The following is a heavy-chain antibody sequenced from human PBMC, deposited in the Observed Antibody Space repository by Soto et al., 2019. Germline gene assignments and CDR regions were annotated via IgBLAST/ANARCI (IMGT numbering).Heavy chain of an antibody. Sequence: QVQLVQSGAEVKKPGASVKVSCKASGYNFTNYGISWVRQAPGQGLQWMGWISAYNGDTYYVQKLQGRVIMTTDTSTSTAYMELRSLGSDDTAVYYCARWLQNDDGGNRHFDYWGQGTLVTVSS. CDR2: ISAYNGDT. D-gene: IGHD4-17*01. V-gene: IGHV1-18*01. CDR3: ARWLQNDDGGNRHFDY. CDR1: GYNFTNYG. J-gene: IGHJ4*02.